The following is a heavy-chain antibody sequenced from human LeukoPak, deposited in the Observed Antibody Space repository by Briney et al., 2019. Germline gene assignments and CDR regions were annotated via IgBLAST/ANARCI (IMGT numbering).Heavy chain of an antibody. CDR2: INWNGGST. J-gene: IGHJ4*02. D-gene: IGHD6-13*01. CDR3: AGEGVAAAGCFDY. V-gene: IGHV3-20*04. Sequence: GGSLRLSCAASGFTFDDYGMSWVRQAPGEGLEWVSGINWNGGSTGYADSVKGRFTISRDNAKNSLYQQMNSLRAEDTALYYCAGEGVAAAGCFDYWGQGTLVTVSS. CDR1: GFTFDDYG.